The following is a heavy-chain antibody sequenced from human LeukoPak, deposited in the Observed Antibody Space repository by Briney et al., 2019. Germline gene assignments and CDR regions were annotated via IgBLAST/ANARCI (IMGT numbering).Heavy chain of an antibody. V-gene: IGHV3-21*01. Sequence: PGGSLRLSCAASGFTFSSYSMNWVRQAPGKGLEWGSSISSSSSYIYYADSVKGRFTISRDNAKNSLYLQMNSLRAEDTAVYYCAREVVAVAGFDYWGQGTLVTVSS. CDR3: AREVVAVAGFDY. J-gene: IGHJ4*02. D-gene: IGHD6-19*01. CDR2: ISSSSSYI. CDR1: GFTFSSYS.